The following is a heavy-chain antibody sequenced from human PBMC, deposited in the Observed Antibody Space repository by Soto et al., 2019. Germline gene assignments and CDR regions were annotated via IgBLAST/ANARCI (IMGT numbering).Heavy chain of an antibody. CDR2: ISYDGSNK. V-gene: IGHV3-30-3*01. CDR1: GFTFSSYA. J-gene: IGHJ2*01. Sequence: QVQLVESGGGVVQPGRSLRLSCAASGFTFSSYAMHWVRQAPGKGLEWVAVISYDGSNKYYADSVKGRFTISRDNSKNTLYLQMNSLRAEDTAVYYCARVGTERFGVVILYWYFDLWGRGTLVTVSS. D-gene: IGHD3-3*01. CDR3: ARVGTERFGVVILYWYFDL.